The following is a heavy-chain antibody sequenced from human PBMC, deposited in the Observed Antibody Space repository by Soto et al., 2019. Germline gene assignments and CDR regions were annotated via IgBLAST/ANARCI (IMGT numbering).Heavy chain of an antibody. CDR3: ARHMDPYYYYIADYYAAY. CDR1: GGTFSKNG. V-gene: IGHV1-69*01. J-gene: IGHJ4*02. Sequence: QVQLVQSGTEVKKPGSSVKVSCKTSGGTFSKNGISWVRQAPGQGLEWMGGIIPILGSVNTAQRFQTRVTLTANESTNTAYMALSSLRSEDTAVYFSARHMDPYYYYIADYYAAYWGQGTLVTVSS. D-gene: IGHD3-22*01. CDR2: IIPILGSV.